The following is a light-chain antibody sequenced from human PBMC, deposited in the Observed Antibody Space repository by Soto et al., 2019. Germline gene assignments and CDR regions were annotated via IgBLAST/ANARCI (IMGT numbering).Light chain of an antibody. CDR1: SSDVGSYNR. CDR3: NSYTTRGTYV. CDR2: EVS. V-gene: IGLV2-14*01. Sequence: QSALTQPASVSGAPGQSITISCTGTSSDVGSYNRVSWYQQPPGTAPKLLIYEVSTRPSGVSNRFSGSKSGNTASLTISGLQAEAESDYFCNSYTTRGTYVFGTGTKLTVL. J-gene: IGLJ1*01.